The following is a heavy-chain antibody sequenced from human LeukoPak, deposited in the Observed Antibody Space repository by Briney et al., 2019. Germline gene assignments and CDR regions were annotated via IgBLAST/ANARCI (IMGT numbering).Heavy chain of an antibody. V-gene: IGHV3-30*12. J-gene: IGHJ4*02. CDR1: GFTFSSYG. CDR3: ARTYDSSGYFDPNFDY. Sequence: GGSLRLSCAASGFTFSSYGMHWVRQAPGKGLEWVAYIQYDGSNEQFADSVKGRFSISRDNAKNSLYLQMNSLRAEDTAVYYCARTYDSSGYFDPNFDYWGQGTLVTVSS. CDR2: IQYDGSNE. D-gene: IGHD3-22*01.